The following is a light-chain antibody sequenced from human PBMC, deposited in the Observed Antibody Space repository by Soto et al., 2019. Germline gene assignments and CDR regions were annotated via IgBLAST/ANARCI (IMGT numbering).Light chain of an antibody. Sequence: EIVLTQSPGTLSLSPGERATLSCRASQSVSNSYLAWYQQKPGQAPRLLIYGASSRATGIPDRFSGSGSGTDFTLTISRLEPEDFAMYYCQQYGSSPLTFGGGTKVDI. J-gene: IGKJ4*01. CDR1: QSVSNSY. CDR3: QQYGSSPLT. V-gene: IGKV3-20*01. CDR2: GAS.